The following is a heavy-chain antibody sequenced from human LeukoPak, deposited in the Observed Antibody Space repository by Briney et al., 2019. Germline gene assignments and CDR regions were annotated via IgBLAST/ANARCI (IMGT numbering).Heavy chain of an antibody. Sequence: GASVKVSCKASGYTFTSYGISWVRQAPGQGLEWMGWINPNSGGTNYAQKFQGRVTMTRDTSISTAYMELSRLRSDDTAVYYCARATGVYDILTGYQYYFDYWGQGTLVTVSS. D-gene: IGHD3-9*01. CDR2: INPNSGGT. V-gene: IGHV1-2*02. CDR1: GYTFTSYG. J-gene: IGHJ4*02. CDR3: ARATGVYDILTGYQYYFDY.